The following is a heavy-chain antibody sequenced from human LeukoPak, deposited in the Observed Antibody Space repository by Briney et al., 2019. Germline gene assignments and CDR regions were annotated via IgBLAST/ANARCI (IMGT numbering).Heavy chain of an antibody. V-gene: IGHV3-30*18. CDR3: AKDACGGSTSCHLFDY. CDR2: ISYDGSNK. Sequence: GRSLRLSCAASGFTFSSYSMHWVRQAPGKGLEWVAVISYDGSNKYYADSVKGRFTISRDNSKNTLYLQTNSLRAEDTAVYYCAKDACGGSTSCHLFDYWGQGTLVTVSS. CDR1: GFTFSSYS. D-gene: IGHD2-2*01. J-gene: IGHJ4*02.